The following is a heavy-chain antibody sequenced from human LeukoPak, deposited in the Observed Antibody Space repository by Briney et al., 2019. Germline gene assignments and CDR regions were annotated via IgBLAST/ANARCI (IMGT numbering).Heavy chain of an antibody. V-gene: IGHV3-48*01. CDR3: ARDYKYAFDN. Sequence: GGSLRLSCAASGFTFSAYSMNWVRQAPGKGLEWISYIGISSGNTKYADSVKGRFTISGDKAKNSLYLQMNSLRVEDTAVYYCARDYKYAFDNWGQGTLSPSPQ. D-gene: IGHD5-24*01. CDR1: GFTFSAYS. CDR2: IGISSGNT. J-gene: IGHJ4*02.